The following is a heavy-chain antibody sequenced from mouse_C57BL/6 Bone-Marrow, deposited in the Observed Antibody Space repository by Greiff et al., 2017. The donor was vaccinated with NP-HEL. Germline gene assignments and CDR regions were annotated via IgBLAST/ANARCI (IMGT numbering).Heavy chain of an antibody. CDR3: ARGDYSNFAY. J-gene: IGHJ3*01. CDR1: GFTFSSYG. V-gene: IGHV5-6*01. Sequence: DVHLVESGGDLVKPGGSLKLSCAASGFTFSSYGMSWVRQTPDKRLEWVATISSGGSYTYYPDSVKGRFTISRDNAKNTLYLQMSSLKSEDTAMYYCARGDYSNFAYWGQGTLVTVSA. D-gene: IGHD2-5*01. CDR2: ISSGGSYT.